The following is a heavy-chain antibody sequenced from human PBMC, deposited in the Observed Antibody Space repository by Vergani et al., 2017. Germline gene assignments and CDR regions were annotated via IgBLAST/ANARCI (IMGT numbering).Heavy chain of an antibody. D-gene: IGHD2-2*02. V-gene: IGHV4-61*02. CDR1: GGSISGVSYY. J-gene: IGHJ4*02. CDR3: ATIGYRRWGYYFDY. Sequence: QVQLQESGPGLVKPSQSLSLTCTVSGGSISGVSYYLSWVRQPAGKGLEWIGRIYPNGNGNYNESLRSRLTMSIDTSRSQFSLSLSSVTAADTAVYYCATIGYRRWGYYFDYWGQGILVTVSS. CDR2: IYPNGNG.